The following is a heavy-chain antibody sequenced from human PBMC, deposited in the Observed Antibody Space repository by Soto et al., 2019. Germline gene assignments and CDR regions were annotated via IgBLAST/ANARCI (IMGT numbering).Heavy chain of an antibody. CDR2: TYYRSKWYN. CDR1: GDSVSGNSAA. V-gene: IGHV6-1*01. J-gene: IGHJ4*02. CDR3: ARDVGGLLPFFDY. Sequence: SQTLSLPCAISGDSVSGNSAAWNWIRRSPSRGLEWLGRTYYRSKWYNDYAVSVKSRITVTPDTSKNQFSLHLNSVTPEDTAVYYCARDVGGLLPFFDYWGQGTLVTVSS.